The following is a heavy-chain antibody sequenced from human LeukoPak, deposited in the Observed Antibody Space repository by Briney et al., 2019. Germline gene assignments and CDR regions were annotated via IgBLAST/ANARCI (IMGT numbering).Heavy chain of an antibody. CDR3: ARDLAAAGKDNWFDP. J-gene: IGHJ5*02. Sequence: PSETLSLTCTVSGGSISSYYWSWIRQPPGKGLEWIGYIYYSGSTNYNPSLKSRVTISVDTSKNQFSLRLSSVTAADTAVYYCARDLAAAGKDNWFDPWGQGTLVTVSS. D-gene: IGHD6-13*01. CDR2: IYYSGST. V-gene: IGHV4-59*01. CDR1: GGSISSYY.